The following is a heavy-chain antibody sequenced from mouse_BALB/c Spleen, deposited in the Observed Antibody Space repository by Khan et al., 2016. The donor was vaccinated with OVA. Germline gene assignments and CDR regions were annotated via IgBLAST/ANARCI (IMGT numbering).Heavy chain of an antibody. V-gene: IGHV5-6*01. D-gene: IGHD1-1*01. Sequence: EVQVVESGGDLVEPGGSLKLSCVASGFTFSTYGMSWVRQTPDKRLEWVATISTGGHYTYYPDSVRGRFTISRDNAKNTLYLQMTSLKSEDTAMFYCARLAYYDDSEGFAYWGQGTLVTVSA. CDR1: GFTFSTYG. J-gene: IGHJ3*01. CDR2: ISTGGHYT. CDR3: ARLAYYDDSEGFAY.